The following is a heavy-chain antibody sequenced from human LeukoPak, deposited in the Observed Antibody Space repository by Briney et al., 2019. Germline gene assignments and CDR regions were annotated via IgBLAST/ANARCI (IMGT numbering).Heavy chain of an antibody. V-gene: IGHV3-21*01. CDR2: ISSSSSYI. Sequence: GGSLRLSCAASGFTFSSYSMNWVRQAPGKGLEWVSSISSSSSYIYYADSVKGRFTISRDNAKNSLYLQMNSLRAEDTAVYYCARANYYDSSGYRYSSYFDYWGQGTLVTVSS. J-gene: IGHJ4*02. CDR3: ARANYYDSSGYRYSSYFDY. D-gene: IGHD3-22*01. CDR1: GFTFSSYS.